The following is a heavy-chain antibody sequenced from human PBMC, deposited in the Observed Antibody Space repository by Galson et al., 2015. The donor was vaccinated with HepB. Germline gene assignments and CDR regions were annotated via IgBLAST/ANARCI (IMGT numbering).Heavy chain of an antibody. CDR1: GFTFSNYA. J-gene: IGHJ4*02. V-gene: IGHV3-23*01. CDR2: ISSSGGST. Sequence: SLRLSCAASGFTFSNYAMSWVRQAPGKGPEWVSGISSSGGSTYYADSVKGRFTISRDNSKNTLSLQMSSLRAEDTAKYFCAKGRIDLLGDGYNPPLRDYWGQGTLVSVSS. CDR3: AKGRIDLLGDGYNPPLRDY. D-gene: IGHD5-24*01.